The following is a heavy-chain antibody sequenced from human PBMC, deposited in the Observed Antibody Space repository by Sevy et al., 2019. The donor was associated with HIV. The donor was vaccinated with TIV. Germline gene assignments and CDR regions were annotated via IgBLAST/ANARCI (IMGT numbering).Heavy chain of an antibody. V-gene: IGHV4-59*01. D-gene: IGHD5-12*01. CDR1: AGSISAYY. CDR2: IHDSGNS. CDR3: ARALPVRSGDDSLNWFDP. Sequence: SETLSLTCSVSAGSISAYYWSWIRQPPGKGLEWIAYIHDSGNSNYNPSLKSRVTISMDTSKNQFCLKVTSVTEADTALYYCARALPVRSGDDSLNWFDPWGRGILVTVSS. J-gene: IGHJ5*02.